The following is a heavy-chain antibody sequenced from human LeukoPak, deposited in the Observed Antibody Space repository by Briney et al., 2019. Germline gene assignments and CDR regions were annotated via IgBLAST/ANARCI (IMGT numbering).Heavy chain of an antibody. CDR2: INPNSGGT. CDR3: ARVANYYDSSAAGY. Sequence: ASVKVSCKDSGYTFTGYYMHWVRQAPGQGLEWMGWINPNSGGTNYAQKFQGRVTMTRDTSISTAYMELSRLRSDDTAVYYCARVANYYDSSAAGYWGQGTLVTVSS. V-gene: IGHV1-2*02. D-gene: IGHD3-22*01. CDR1: GYTFTGYY. J-gene: IGHJ4*02.